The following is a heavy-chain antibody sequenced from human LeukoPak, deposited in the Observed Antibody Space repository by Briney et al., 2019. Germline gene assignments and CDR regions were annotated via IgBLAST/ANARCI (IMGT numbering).Heavy chain of an antibody. CDR2: IIPILGIA. Sequence: SVKVSCKASGGTFSGYAISWVRQAPGQGLEWMGRIIPILGIANYAQKFQGRVTITADKSTSTAYMELSSLRSEDTAVYYCAEGRGSIAVGFDYWGQGTLVTVSS. J-gene: IGHJ4*02. CDR1: GGTFSGYA. D-gene: IGHD2-21*01. V-gene: IGHV1-69*04. CDR3: AEGRGSIAVGFDY.